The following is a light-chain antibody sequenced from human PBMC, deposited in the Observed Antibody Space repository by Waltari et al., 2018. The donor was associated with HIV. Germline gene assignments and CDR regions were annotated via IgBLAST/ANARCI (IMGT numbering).Light chain of an antibody. CDR2: STT. CDR1: QTIGDY. J-gene: IGKJ3*01. V-gene: IGKV1-39*01. Sequence: DIQLTQSPSPLPPFVGVRVTITCRASQTIGDYVNWNQQKPGEPPKLLIYSTTSLQPGVPSRFSGSGSGTDFALTISSLQSEDFATYYCEQIYTFPLFTFGPGTKVDIK. CDR3: EQIYTFPLFT.